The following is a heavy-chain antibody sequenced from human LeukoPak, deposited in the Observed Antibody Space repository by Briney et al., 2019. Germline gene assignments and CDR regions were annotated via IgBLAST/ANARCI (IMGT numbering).Heavy chain of an antibody. CDR1: WSSLTTSGLD. J-gene: IGHJ5*02. Sequence: SGPTLVKPTQPLTLTCTFSWSSLTTSGLDVVWIRQPPGEALEWLALLNWNDDKRYSPSLKTRLTITKDTSKNQVVLTMTNMDPVDTATYYCALRPKAGLNWFDPWGQGTLVTVSS. CDR2: LNWNDDK. V-gene: IGHV2-5*01. CDR3: ALRPKAGLNWFDP.